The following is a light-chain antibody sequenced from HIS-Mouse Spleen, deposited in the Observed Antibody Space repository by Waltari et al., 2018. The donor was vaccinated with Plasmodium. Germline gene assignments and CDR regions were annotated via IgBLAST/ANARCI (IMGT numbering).Light chain of an antibody. CDR2: EGS. CDR1: TSDVGSYNL. CDR3: CSYACSSTWV. V-gene: IGLV2-23*01. J-gene: IGLJ3*02. Sequence: QSALTQPPSVSGSPGQSITIPCTGTTSDVGSYNLVSWYQQHPGKAPKLMIYEGSKRPSGVSNRFSGSKSGNTASLTISGLQAEDEADYYCCSYACSSTWVFGGGTKLTVL.